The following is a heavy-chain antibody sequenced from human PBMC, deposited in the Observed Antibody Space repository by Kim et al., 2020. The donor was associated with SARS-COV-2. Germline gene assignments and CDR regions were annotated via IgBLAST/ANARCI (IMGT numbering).Heavy chain of an antibody. D-gene: IGHD6-13*01. CDR1: GFTFRSFG. CDR2: ISDSADIT. Sequence: GGSLRLSCAASGFTFRSFGMSWVRQAPGKGLEWVSAISDSADITNYADSVKGRFTISRDNSKNTLFLQMNSLRADDTAVYYCAKRIGTVAGPSQFYFDSWGQGTLVTVST. CDR3: AKRIGTVAGPSQFYFDS. V-gene: IGHV3-23*01. J-gene: IGHJ4*02.